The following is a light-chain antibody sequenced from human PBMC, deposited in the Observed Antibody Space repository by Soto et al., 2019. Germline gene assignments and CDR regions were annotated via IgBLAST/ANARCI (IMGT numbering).Light chain of an antibody. CDR3: SSYSRTTTLVV. J-gene: IGLJ2*01. Sequence: QSVLTQPASVSGSPGQSITISCTGTSSDIGALTSVSWYQQHPGKAPKLIIYDIIHRPSGVSDRFSGSKSVNTASLTVSGLQPEDEANYYCSSYSRTTTLVVFGGGTKLTVL. CDR2: DII. CDR1: SSDIGALTS. V-gene: IGLV2-14*03.